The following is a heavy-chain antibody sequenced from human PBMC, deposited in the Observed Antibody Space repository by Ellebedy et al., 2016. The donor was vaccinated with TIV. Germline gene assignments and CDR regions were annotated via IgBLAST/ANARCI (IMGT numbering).Heavy chain of an antibody. CDR1: GGTFSSYA. CDR2: IIPIFGTA. Sequence: SVKVSXXASGGTFSSYAISWVRQAPGQGLEWMGGIIPIFGTANYAQKFQGRVTITADESTSTAYMELSSLRSEDTAVYYCAGGYYYDSSGYYPSFDYWGQGTLVTVSS. CDR3: AGGYYYDSSGYYPSFDY. D-gene: IGHD3-22*01. J-gene: IGHJ4*02. V-gene: IGHV1-69*13.